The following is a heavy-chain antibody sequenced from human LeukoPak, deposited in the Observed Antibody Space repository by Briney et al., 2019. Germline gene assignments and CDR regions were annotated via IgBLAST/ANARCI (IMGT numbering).Heavy chain of an antibody. CDR2: IYPGDSDT. D-gene: IGHD6-19*01. CDR1: GYNFTNYW. J-gene: IGHJ5*01. V-gene: IGHV5-51*01. CDR3: ATRLGYSSGWYGF. Sequence: GESLKISCKGSGYNFTNYWIGWVRQMRGKGLDWMGIIYPGDSDTRYSPSFQGQVTISVDKSISTASLQWSSLKASDTAMYYCATRLGYSSGWYGFWGQGTLVTVSS.